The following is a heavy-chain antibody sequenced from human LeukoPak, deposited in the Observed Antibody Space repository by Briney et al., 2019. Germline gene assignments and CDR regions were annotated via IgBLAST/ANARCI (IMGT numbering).Heavy chain of an antibody. CDR2: ISYDGSNK. CDR3: AKNGYYYDSSGYYYNAY. Sequence: PGGSLRLSCAASGFTFSSYWMSWVRQAPGKGLEWVAVISYDGSNKYYADSVKGRFTISRDNSKNTLYLQMNSLRAEDTAVYYCAKNGYYYDSSGYYYNAYWGQGTLVTVSS. D-gene: IGHD3-22*01. V-gene: IGHV3-30*18. J-gene: IGHJ4*02. CDR1: GFTFSSYW.